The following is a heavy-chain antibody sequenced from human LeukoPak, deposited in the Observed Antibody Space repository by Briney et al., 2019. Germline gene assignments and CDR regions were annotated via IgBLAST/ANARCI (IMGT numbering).Heavy chain of an antibody. CDR2: MYYSGST. Sequence: PSETLSLTCTVSGGSISSSSYYWGWIRRPPGKGLEWIACMYYSGSTYHNPSLKSRVTISVDTSKNQFSLKLSSVTAADTAVYYCARLKYSSGWYPHFDYWGQGTLVTVSS. CDR3: ARLKYSSGWYPHFDY. J-gene: IGHJ4*02. D-gene: IGHD6-19*01. CDR1: GGSISSSSYY. V-gene: IGHV4-39*01.